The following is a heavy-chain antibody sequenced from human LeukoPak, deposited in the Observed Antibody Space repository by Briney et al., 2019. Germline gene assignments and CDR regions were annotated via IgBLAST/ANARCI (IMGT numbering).Heavy chain of an antibody. CDR3: SRGGSSKGWFDP. V-gene: IGHV3-49*04. D-gene: IGHD6-6*01. CDR2: MRSKAYAGKT. Sequence: PGGSLRLSCTASGFTFGDYAMTWVRQPPGEGLEWVGLMRSKAYAGKTEYAASVKGRFIISRDDSKSIAYLQMNSLKTEDTAVYYCSRGGSSKGWFDPWGQGTLVTVSS. CDR1: GFTFGDYA. J-gene: IGHJ5*02.